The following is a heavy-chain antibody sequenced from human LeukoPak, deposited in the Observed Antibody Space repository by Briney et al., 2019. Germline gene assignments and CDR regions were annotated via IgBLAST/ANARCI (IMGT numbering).Heavy chain of an antibody. CDR3: ARLPAGSGSLSYFDY. V-gene: IGHV4-39*01. CDR1: GGSISRSSCY. CDR2: IYYSEST. D-gene: IGHD3-10*01. Sequence: SETLSLTCTVSGGSISRSSCYWGWIRQPPGKGLEWIGSIYYSESTYYNPSLKSRVTISVDTSKHQFSLKLSSVTAADTAVYYCARLPAGSGSLSYFDYWGQGTLATVSS. J-gene: IGHJ4*02.